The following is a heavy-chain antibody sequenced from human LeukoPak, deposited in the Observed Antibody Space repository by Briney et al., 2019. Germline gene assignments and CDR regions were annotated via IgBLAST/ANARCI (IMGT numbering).Heavy chain of an antibody. Sequence: GGSLRLSCAASGFTFRSYGMHLVRQAPGKGLEWVAFIRYDGNSNYYADSVKGRFTVSRDNSRSTLYLQMNSLRAADTAVYYCAKEEVISGNHGVYFDYWGQGTLVTVSS. CDR2: IRYDGNSN. V-gene: IGHV3-30*02. CDR3: AKEEVISGNHGVYFDY. D-gene: IGHD3-22*01. CDR1: GFTFRSYG. J-gene: IGHJ4*02.